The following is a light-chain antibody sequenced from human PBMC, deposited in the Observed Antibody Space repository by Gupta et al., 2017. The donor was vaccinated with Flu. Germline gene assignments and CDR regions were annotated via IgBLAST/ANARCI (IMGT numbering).Light chain of an antibody. Sequence: DIQMTQSPSSLSASVGDRVTITCRASQSISNYLNWYQQKPGKAPKLLIYAASSLQSGVPSRFSGSGTGTDFTLTISSLQPEDFATYYCQQSYDTLPYTFGQGTKLEIK. CDR2: AAS. CDR3: QQSYDTLPYT. V-gene: IGKV1-39*01. J-gene: IGKJ2*01. CDR1: QSISNY.